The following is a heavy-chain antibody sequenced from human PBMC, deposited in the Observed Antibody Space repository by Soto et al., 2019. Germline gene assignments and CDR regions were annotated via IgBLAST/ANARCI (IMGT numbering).Heavy chain of an antibody. CDR2: IRSRSSSI. D-gene: IGHD3-22*01. CDR1: GFTFSSYS. Sequence: GGSLRLSCAASGFTFSSYSMNWVRQAPGKGLEWVSYIRSRSSSIYYADSVKGRFTISRDNAKNSLYLQMNSLRAEDTAVYYCARGYYDSSGYYWVFDYWGQGTLVTVSS. V-gene: IGHV3-48*01. J-gene: IGHJ4*02. CDR3: ARGYYDSSGYYWVFDY.